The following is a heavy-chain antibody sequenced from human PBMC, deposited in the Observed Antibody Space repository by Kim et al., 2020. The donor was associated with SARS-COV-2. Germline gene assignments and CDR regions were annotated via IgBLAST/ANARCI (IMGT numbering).Heavy chain of an antibody. CDR2: IVVGSGNT. CDR3: AARASYYYGMDV. CDR1: GFTFSTSA. Sequence: SVKVSCKASGFTFSTSAVQWVRQARGQRLEWIGWIVVGSGNTNYAQKFQERVTITRDMSTSTAYMELSSLRSEDTAVYYCAARASYYYGMDVWGQGTTV. V-gene: IGHV1-58*01. J-gene: IGHJ6*02.